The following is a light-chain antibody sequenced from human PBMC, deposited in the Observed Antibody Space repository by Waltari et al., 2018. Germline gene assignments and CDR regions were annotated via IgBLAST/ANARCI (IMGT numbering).Light chain of an antibody. CDR1: SDSIASNY. CDR3: QSYDSDEGVV. V-gene: IGLV6-57*03. CDR2: EDN. J-gene: IGLJ2*01. Sequence: NSLLTQPHSVSESPGKTVTISCTRTSDSIASNYVQWYQQRPGSAPPTVIFEDNQRPSGVPDRFSASIDTSSNSASLTISGLKTEDEALYYCQSYDSDEGVVFGGGTKLTVL.